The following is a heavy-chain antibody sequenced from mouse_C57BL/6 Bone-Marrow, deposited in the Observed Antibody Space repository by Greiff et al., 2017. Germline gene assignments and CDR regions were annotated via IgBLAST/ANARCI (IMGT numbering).Heavy chain of an antibody. CDR2: ISSGGSYT. V-gene: IGHV5-6*01. D-gene: IGHD2-5*01. Sequence: EVNVVESGGDLVKPGGSLKLSCAASGFTFSSYGMSWVRQTPDKRLEWVATISSGGSYTYYPDSVKGRFTISRDNAKNTLYLQMSSLKSEDTAMYYCARQNLYSNYVGGAMDYWGQGTSVTVSS. J-gene: IGHJ4*01. CDR3: ARQNLYSNYVGGAMDY. CDR1: GFTFSSYG.